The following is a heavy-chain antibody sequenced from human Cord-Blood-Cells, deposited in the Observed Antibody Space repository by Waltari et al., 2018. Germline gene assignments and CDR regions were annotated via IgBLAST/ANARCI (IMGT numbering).Heavy chain of an antibody. V-gene: IGHV1-2*02. CDR3: ARVGWELRYYFDY. CDR2: INPNSGGT. J-gene: IGHJ4*02. CDR1: GYTFTGYY. Sequence: PGASVKVSCKASGYTFTGYYMHWVRQAPGQGLEWMGWINPNSGGTNYAQKFQGRVTMTRDTSISTAYMELSRLRSDDTAVYYCARVGWELRYYFDYWGQGTLVTVSS. D-gene: IGHD1-26*01.